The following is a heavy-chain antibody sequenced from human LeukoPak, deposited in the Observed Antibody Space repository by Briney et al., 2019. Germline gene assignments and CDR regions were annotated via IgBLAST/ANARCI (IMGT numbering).Heavy chain of an antibody. CDR1: GFTFSSYS. Sequence: SGGSLRLSCAASGFTFSSYSMNWVRQAPGKGLEWVSSISSSSSYIYYADSVKGRFTISRDNAKNSLYLQMNSLRAEDTAVYYCARRGVLGAKVFDIWGQGTMVTVSP. J-gene: IGHJ3*02. CDR2: ISSSSSYI. CDR3: ARRGVLGAKVFDI. V-gene: IGHV3-21*01. D-gene: IGHD1-26*01.